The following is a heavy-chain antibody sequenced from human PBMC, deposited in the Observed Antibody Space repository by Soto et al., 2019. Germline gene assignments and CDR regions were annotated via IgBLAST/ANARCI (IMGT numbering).Heavy chain of an antibody. D-gene: IGHD6-6*01. CDR1: GYSFTTYG. CDR2: ISAYDGNT. J-gene: IGHJ4*02. CDR3: ARDPATAYSSSSFDY. Sequence: VKVSCKASGYSFTTYGITWVRQAPGQGLEWMGWISAYDGNTNYAQKVQGRVSMTTDSSTSTAYMELRSLRSDDTAVYYCARDPATAYSSSSFDYWGQGTLVTVSS. V-gene: IGHV1-18*04.